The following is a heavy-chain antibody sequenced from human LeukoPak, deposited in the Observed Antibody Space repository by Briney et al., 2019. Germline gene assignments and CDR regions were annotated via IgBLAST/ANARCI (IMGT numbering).Heavy chain of an antibody. D-gene: IGHD3-16*02. CDR1: GFTFTSYE. CDR3: ARGSDFVWGSYRPYFDY. Sequence: GGSLRLSCAASGFTFTSYEMHWVRQAPGRGLEWVSYISGSGNTVYYADSVRGRFTISRDNAKNSLYLQMNSLRAEDTAVYYCARGSDFVWGSYRPYFDYWGQGTLVTVSS. CDR2: ISGSGNTV. V-gene: IGHV3-48*03. J-gene: IGHJ4*02.